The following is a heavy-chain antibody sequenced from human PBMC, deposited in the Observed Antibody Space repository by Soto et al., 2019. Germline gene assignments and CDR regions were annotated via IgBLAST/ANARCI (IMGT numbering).Heavy chain of an antibody. CDR1: GFTFSSYA. CDR3: ARDAGYSGYDYWFDP. D-gene: IGHD5-12*01. V-gene: IGHV3-30-3*01. Sequence: QVQLVESGGGVVQPGRSLRLSCAASGFTFSSYAMHWVRQAPGKGLEWVAVISYDGSNKYYADSVKGRFTISRDSSKNTLYLQMNSLRAEDTAVYYCARDAGYSGYDYWFDPWGQGTLVTVSS. CDR2: ISYDGSNK. J-gene: IGHJ5*02.